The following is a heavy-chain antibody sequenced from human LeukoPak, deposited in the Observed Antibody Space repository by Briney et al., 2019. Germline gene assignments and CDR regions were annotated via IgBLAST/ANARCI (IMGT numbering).Heavy chain of an antibody. Sequence: ASVKVSCKASGYTFTSYGISWVRQAPGQGLEWMGWISVYNGNTNYAQKLQGRVTMTTDTSTSTAYMELRSLRSDDTAVYYCARDLSPMVRGVISDYWGQGTLVTVSP. CDR1: GYTFTSYG. CDR3: ARDLSPMVRGVISDY. D-gene: IGHD3-10*01. V-gene: IGHV1-18*01. CDR2: ISVYNGNT. J-gene: IGHJ4*02.